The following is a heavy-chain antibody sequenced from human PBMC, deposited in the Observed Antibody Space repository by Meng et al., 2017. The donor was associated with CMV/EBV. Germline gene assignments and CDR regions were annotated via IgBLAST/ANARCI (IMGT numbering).Heavy chain of an antibody. CDR2: IYTSGGT. V-gene: IGHV4-4*07. D-gene: IGHD3-22*01. CDR1: GCSISSYD. J-gene: IGHJ5*02. CDR3: GRGVVTKKVVYDH. Sequence: QGQLEESGAGLVKPSETLSLTCISSGCSISSYDLSWIRQAAGKGLEWIGRIYTSGGTKYNAYLVRRVIMSVDTYTNQFSLKLSSGTGADTAVYYCGRGVVTKKVVYDHWGQGTLVTVSS.